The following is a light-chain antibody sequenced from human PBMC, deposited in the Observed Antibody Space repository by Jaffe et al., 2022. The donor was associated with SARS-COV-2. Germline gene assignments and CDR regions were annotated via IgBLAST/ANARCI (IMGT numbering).Light chain of an antibody. CDR3: CSYAGTSTFYV. J-gene: IGLJ1*01. V-gene: IGLV2-23*02. CDR2: DVT. CDR1: SSDVGNYNL. Sequence: QSALTQPASVSGSPGQSITISCTGTSSDVGNYNLVSWYQQHPGTAPKLLIYDVTKRPSGVSNRFSGSKSGNTASLTISGLQAEDEADYCCCSYAGTSTFYVFGTGTKVTVL.